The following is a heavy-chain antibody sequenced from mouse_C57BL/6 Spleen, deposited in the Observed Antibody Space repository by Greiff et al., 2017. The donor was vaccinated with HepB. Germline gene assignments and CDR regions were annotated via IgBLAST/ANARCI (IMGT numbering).Heavy chain of an antibody. J-gene: IGHJ4*01. CDR1: GYTFTDYE. V-gene: IGHV1-15*01. CDR3: TREGTAQATLYAMDY. D-gene: IGHD3-2*02. CDR2: IDPETGGT. Sequence: QVQLQHSGAELVRPGASVTLSCKASGYTFTDYEMHWVKQTPVHGLEWIGAIDPETGGTAYNQKFKGKAILTADKSSSTAYMELRSLTSEGSAVYYCTREGTAQATLYAMDYWGQGTSVTVSS.